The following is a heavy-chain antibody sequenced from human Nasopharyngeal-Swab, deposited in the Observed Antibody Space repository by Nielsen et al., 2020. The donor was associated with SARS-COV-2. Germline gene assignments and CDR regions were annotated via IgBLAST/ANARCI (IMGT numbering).Heavy chain of an antibody. D-gene: IGHD2-21*02. CDR1: GFTFNNYN. CDR2: IGDKDHNYAT. CDR3: TTDCYFDY. J-gene: IGHJ4*02. V-gene: IGHV3-73*01. Sequence: GESLKISCAASGFTFNNYNFNWVRQASGKGLEWVGRIGDKDHNYATTYGASVQGRFTISRDDSKNTAFLQMDSLKTEDTALYYCTTDCYFDYWGQGTLVTVSS.